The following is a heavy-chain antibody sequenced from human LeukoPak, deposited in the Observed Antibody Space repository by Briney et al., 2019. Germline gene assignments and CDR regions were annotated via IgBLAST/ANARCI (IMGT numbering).Heavy chain of an antibody. CDR3: ARDVGCSGGSCYPVYSDY. V-gene: IGHV1-18*01. CDR1: GYTFTSYG. D-gene: IGHD2-15*01. J-gene: IGHJ4*02. Sequence: ASVKVSXKASGYTFTSYGISWVRQAPGQGLEWMGWISAYNGNTDYAQKLQGRVTMTTDTSTSTAYMELRSLRSDDTAVYYCARDVGCSGGSCYPVYSDYWGQGTLVTVSS. CDR2: ISAYNGNT.